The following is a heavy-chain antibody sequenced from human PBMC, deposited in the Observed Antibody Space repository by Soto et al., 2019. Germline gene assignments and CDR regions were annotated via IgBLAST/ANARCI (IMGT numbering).Heavy chain of an antibody. Sequence: QVQLQESGPGLVKPSETLSITCTVSGGSISSYYWSWIRQPPGKGLEWIGYIYYSGSTHYNPSLKSRVTISVDTSKNQFSLKLSSVTAADTAAYYCARVDCSSTSCYLGAFDIWGQGTMVTVAS. V-gene: IGHV4-59*01. CDR2: IYYSGST. CDR1: GGSISSYY. D-gene: IGHD2-2*01. J-gene: IGHJ3*02. CDR3: ARVDCSSTSCYLGAFDI.